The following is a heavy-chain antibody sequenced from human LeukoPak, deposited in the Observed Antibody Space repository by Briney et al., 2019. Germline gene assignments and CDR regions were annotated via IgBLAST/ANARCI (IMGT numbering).Heavy chain of an antibody. D-gene: IGHD3-9*01. Sequence: GGSLRLSCAASGFTFSSYAMSWVRQAPGKGLEWVAVISYDGSNKYYADAVKGRFTISRDNSKNTMYLQMNSLRAEDTAVYYCARDLTGYLYYGMDVWGQGTTVTVSS. V-gene: IGHV3-30-3*01. CDR2: ISYDGSNK. J-gene: IGHJ6*02. CDR3: ARDLTGYLYYGMDV. CDR1: GFTFSSYA.